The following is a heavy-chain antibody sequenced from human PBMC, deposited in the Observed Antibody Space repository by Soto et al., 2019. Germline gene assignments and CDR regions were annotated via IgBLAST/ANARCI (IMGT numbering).Heavy chain of an antibody. CDR2: IIPIFGTA. D-gene: IGHD6-13*01. CDR1: GGTFSSYA. CDR3: ARSGIAAAGTCHY. Sequence: ASVKVSCKASGGTFSSYAISWVRQAPGQGLEWMGGIIPIFGTANYAQKFQGRVTITADESTSTAYMELSSLRSEDTAVYYCARSGIAAAGTCHYWGQGTLVTSPQ. J-gene: IGHJ4*02. V-gene: IGHV1-69*13.